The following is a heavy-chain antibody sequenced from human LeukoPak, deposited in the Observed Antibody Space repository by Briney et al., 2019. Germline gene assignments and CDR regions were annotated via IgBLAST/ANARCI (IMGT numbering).Heavy chain of an antibody. V-gene: IGHV3-30*02. CDR2: LRKDATYS. Sequence: AGGSLRLSCAASGFPFSSYGMYWVRQTPDKGLQWVAYLRKDATYSNYADSVRGRFTISRDNSKNTLDLQMSSLRVEDTAVYYCASGGPTRGPLDYWGQGTLVTVSS. J-gene: IGHJ4*02. D-gene: IGHD1-26*01. CDR1: GFPFSSYG. CDR3: ASGGPTRGPLDY.